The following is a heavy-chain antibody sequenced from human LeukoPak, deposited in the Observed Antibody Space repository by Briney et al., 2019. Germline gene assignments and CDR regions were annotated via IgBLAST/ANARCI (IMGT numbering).Heavy chain of an antibody. D-gene: IGHD3-22*01. V-gene: IGHV3-23*01. J-gene: IGHJ3*02. CDR3: AKVGGYDSSGYYYKCRAFDI. Sequence: PGGSLRLSCAASGFTFSSYAMSWVRQAPGKGLEWVSAISGSGGSTYYADSVKGRFTISRDNSKNTLYLQMNSLRAEDTAVYYCAKVGGYDSSGYYYKCRAFDIWGQGTMVTVSS. CDR1: GFTFSSYA. CDR2: ISGSGGST.